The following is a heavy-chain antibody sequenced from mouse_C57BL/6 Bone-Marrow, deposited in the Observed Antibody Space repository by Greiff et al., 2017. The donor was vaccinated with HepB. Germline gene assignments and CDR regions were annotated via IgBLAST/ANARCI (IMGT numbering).Heavy chain of an antibody. CDR2: ISSGGSYT. CDR1: GFTFSSYG. CDR3: ARISTTWFAY. Sequence: EVKLMESGGDLVKPGGSLKLSCAASGFTFSSYGMSWVRQTPDKRLAWVATISSGGSYTYYPDSVKGRFTISRDNAKNTLYLQMSSLKSEDTAMYYCARISTTWFAYWGQGTLVTVSA. J-gene: IGHJ3*01. V-gene: IGHV5-6*01. D-gene: IGHD1-1*01.